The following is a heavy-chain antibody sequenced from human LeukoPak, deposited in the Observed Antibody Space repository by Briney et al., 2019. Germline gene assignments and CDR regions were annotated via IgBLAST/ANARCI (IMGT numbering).Heavy chain of an antibody. CDR2: ISSSSSTI. D-gene: IGHD3-22*01. J-gene: IGHJ4*02. V-gene: IGHV3-48*01. Sequence: GGSLRLSCAASGFTFSSYSMNWVREAPGKGLEWVSYISSSSSTIYYADSVKGRFTISRDNAKNSLYPQMNSLRAEDTAVYYCARTSGYYPHYFDYWGQGSLVTVSS. CDR3: ARTSGYYPHYFDY. CDR1: GFTFSSYS.